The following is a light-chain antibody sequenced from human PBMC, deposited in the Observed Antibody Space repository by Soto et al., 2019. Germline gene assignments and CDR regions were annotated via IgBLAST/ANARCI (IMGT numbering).Light chain of an antibody. CDR3: QQYNNWPRT. J-gene: IGKJ1*01. Sequence: EIVMTQSPATLSVSPWERATLSCRASQSVSSNLAWYQQKPGLAPRLLIYGASTRATGIPARFSGSGSGTEFTLTISSLQSEDFAVYYCQQYNNWPRTFGHGTKVDIK. CDR1: QSVSSN. V-gene: IGKV3-15*01. CDR2: GAS.